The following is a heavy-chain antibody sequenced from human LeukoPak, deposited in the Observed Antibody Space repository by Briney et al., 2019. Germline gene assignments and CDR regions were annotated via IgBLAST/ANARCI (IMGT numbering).Heavy chain of an antibody. Sequence: GGSLRLSCAASGFTFSSYWMSWVRQAPGKGLEWVANIKQDGSEKYYVDSVKGRFTISRDNAKNSLYLQMNSLRAEDTAVYCCARYDSSGYDAFDIWGQGTMVTVSS. J-gene: IGHJ3*02. V-gene: IGHV3-7*01. CDR2: IKQDGSEK. CDR3: ARYDSSGYDAFDI. D-gene: IGHD3-22*01. CDR1: GFTFSSYW.